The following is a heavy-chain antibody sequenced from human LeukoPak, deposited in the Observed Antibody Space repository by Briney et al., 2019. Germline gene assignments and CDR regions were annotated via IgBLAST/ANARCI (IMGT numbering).Heavy chain of an antibody. CDR1: GGSISSYY. V-gene: IGHV4-59*01. CDR3: ARALRWFDP. J-gene: IGHJ5*02. CDR2: IYYSGST. Sequence: SETLSLTCTVSGGSISSYYWSWIRQPPGKGLEWIGYIYYSGSTNYNPSLKSRVTLSVDTSKNQFSLKLSSVTAADTAVYYCARALRWFDPWGQGTLVTVSS.